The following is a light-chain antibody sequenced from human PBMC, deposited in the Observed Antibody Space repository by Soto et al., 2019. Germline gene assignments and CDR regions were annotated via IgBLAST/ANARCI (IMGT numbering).Light chain of an antibody. V-gene: IGLV2-14*03. CDR2: DVS. Sequence: QSVLTQPASVSGSPGQSITISCTGSSSDVGAFDYVCWHQQHPGKAPKLLIFDVSSRPSGVSSRFSASKSGNTASLTISGLQAEDEADYYCSSYTTSITHVFGTGTKVPVL. CDR3: SSYTTSITHV. J-gene: IGLJ1*01. CDR1: SSDVGAFDY.